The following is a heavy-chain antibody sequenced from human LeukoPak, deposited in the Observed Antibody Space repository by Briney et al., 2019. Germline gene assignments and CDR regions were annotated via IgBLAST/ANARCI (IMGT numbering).Heavy chain of an antibody. J-gene: IGHJ6*02. CDR3: ARERGGWYGQLGYYYGMDV. Sequence: SETLSLTCTVSGGSISSYYWSWIRQPPGKGLEGIGYIYYSGSTNYNPSLKSRVTISVDTSKNQFSLKLSPVTAADTAVYYCARERGGWYGQLGYYYGMDVWGQGTTVTVSS. CDR1: GGSISSYY. V-gene: IGHV4-59*01. D-gene: IGHD6-19*01. CDR2: IYYSGST.